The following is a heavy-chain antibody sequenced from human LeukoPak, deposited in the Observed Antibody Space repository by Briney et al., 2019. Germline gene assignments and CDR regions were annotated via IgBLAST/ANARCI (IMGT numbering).Heavy chain of an antibody. CDR3: ARDLEGLERYFDY. CDR1: GYTFTGYY. D-gene: IGHD1-1*01. Sequence: ASVKVSCKASGYTFTGYYMHWVRQAPGQGPEWMGWINPNSGGTNYAQKFQGRVTMTRDTSISTAYMELSRLRSDDTAVYYCARDLEGLERYFDYWGQGTLVTVSS. V-gene: IGHV1-2*02. CDR2: INPNSGGT. J-gene: IGHJ4*02.